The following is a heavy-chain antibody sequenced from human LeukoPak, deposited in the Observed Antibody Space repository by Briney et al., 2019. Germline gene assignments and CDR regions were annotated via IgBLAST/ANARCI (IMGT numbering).Heavy chain of an antibody. Sequence: GGSLRLSCAASGFTFSSYGMHWVRQAPGKGLEWVAFIRYDGSNKYYADSVKGRFTISRDNSKNTLYLQTNSLRAEDTAVYYCAKWPRPYCSSTSCFHFDPWGQGTLVTVSS. CDR2: IRYDGSNK. CDR3: AKWPRPYCSSTSCFHFDP. CDR1: GFTFSSYG. V-gene: IGHV3-30*02. J-gene: IGHJ5*02. D-gene: IGHD2-2*01.